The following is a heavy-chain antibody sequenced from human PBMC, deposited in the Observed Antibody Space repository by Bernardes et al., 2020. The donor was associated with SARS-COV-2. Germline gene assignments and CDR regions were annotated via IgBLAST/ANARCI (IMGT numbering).Heavy chain of an antibody. D-gene: IGHD6-13*01. J-gene: IGHJ2*01. CDR1: GFTFSSSW. Sequence: GGSLRLSCAASGFTFSSSWMSWVRQAPGKGLEWVANIKQDGSENYYVDSVKGRFTISRDNAKNSLYLQMKSLRAEDTAVYYCARVSGSSWYFDLWGRGTLVTVSS. CDR3: ARVSGSSWYFDL. CDR2: IKQDGSEN. V-gene: IGHV3-7*01.